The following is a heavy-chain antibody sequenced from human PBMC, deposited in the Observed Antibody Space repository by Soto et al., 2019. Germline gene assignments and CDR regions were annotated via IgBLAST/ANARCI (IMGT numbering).Heavy chain of an antibody. Sequence: GGSLRLSCAASGFTFSSYAMSWVRQAPGKGLEWVSAISGSGGSTYYADSVKGRFTISRDNSKNTLYLQMNSLRAEDTAVYYCAKDCYDILTGYITYFDYWGQGTLVTVSS. CDR2: ISGSGGST. J-gene: IGHJ4*02. V-gene: IGHV3-23*01. CDR3: AKDCYDILTGYITYFDY. D-gene: IGHD3-9*01. CDR1: GFTFSSYA.